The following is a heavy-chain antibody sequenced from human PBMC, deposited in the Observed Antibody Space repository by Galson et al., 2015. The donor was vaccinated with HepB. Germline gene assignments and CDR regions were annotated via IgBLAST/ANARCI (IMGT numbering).Heavy chain of an antibody. D-gene: IGHD4-23*01. CDR3: ARGNVGNFDY. CDR1: GYTFTSSD. CDR2: MNPNSGKS. Sequence: SVKVSCKASGYTFTSSDINWVRQTTGQGLEWMGWMNPNSGKSGYAQNFQGRVTMTRTTSISTAYLEPSSLGSDDTAMYFCARGNVGNFDYWGQGTLVTVSS. J-gene: IGHJ4*02. V-gene: IGHV1-8*01.